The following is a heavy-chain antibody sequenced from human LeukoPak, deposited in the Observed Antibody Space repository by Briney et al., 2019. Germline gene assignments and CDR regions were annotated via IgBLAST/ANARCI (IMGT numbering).Heavy chain of an antibody. CDR2: IYYSGST. CDR3: ARDKRDGDYRWFGY. Sequence: SETLSLTCTVSGGSISSSSYYWGWIRQPPGKGLEWIGSIYYSGSTYYNPSLKSRVTISVDTSKNQFSLKLSSVTAADTAVYYCARDKRDGDYRWFGYWGQGTLVTVSS. V-gene: IGHV4-39*07. D-gene: IGHD4-17*01. J-gene: IGHJ4*02. CDR1: GGSISSSSYY.